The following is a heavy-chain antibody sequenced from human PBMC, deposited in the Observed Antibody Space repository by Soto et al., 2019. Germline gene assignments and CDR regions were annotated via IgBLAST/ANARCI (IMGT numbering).Heavy chain of an antibody. Sequence: QLQLQESGSGLVKPSQTLSLTCAVSGGSISSGGYSWSWIRQPPGKGLEWIGYIYHSRSTYYSPSLKSRVTTSGDWPTNQFSLKLSSVTAADTAVYYCARVPDRWGQGTLVTVSS. D-gene: IGHD2-2*01. CDR1: GGSISSGGYS. CDR2: IYHSRST. J-gene: IGHJ5*02. V-gene: IGHV4-30-2*01. CDR3: ARVPDR.